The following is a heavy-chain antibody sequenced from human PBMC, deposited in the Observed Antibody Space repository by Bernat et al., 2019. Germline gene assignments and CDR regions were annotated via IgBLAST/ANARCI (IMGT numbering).Heavy chain of an antibody. CDR1: GFTFSSYG. Sequence: QVQLVESGGGVVQPGRSLRLSCAASGFTFSSYGMHWVRQAPGKGLEWVSAISASGDSTYYADSVKGRFTISRDNSENTLYLQMNSLRGEDTAVYYCARVSGQDLGRFFYDRWGQGTLVTVSS. CDR2: ISASGDST. J-gene: IGHJ5*02. V-gene: IGHV3-NL1*01. D-gene: IGHD3-16*01. CDR3: ARVSGQDLGRFFYDR.